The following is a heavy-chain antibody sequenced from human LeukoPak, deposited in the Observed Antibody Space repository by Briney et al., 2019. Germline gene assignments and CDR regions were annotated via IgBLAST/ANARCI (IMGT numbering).Heavy chain of an antibody. Sequence: GGSLRLSCAASGFTFSDHYMDWVRQAPGKGLEWVGRTRDKANSYTTEYAASVKGRFTISRDASKTSLYLQINSLKTEDTAVYYCARGDGYDRRSFDYWGQGTLVTVSS. CDR2: TRDKANSYTT. CDR1: GFTFSDHY. V-gene: IGHV3-72*01. D-gene: IGHD5-12*01. J-gene: IGHJ4*02. CDR3: ARGDGYDRRSFDY.